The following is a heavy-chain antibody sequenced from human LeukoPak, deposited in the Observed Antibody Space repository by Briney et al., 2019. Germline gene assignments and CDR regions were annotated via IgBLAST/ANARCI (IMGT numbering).Heavy chain of an antibody. CDR2: ISSSSSTI. J-gene: IGHJ4*02. CDR1: GFTFSSYG. D-gene: IGHD3-22*01. Sequence: QSGGSLRLSCVASGFTFSSYGMTWVRQAPGKGLEWVSYISSSSSTIYYADSVKGRFTISRDNAKNSLYLQMNSLRAEDTAVYYCARCRDYYDSSPWYWGQGTLVTVSS. CDR3: ARCRDYYDSSPWY. V-gene: IGHV3-48*01.